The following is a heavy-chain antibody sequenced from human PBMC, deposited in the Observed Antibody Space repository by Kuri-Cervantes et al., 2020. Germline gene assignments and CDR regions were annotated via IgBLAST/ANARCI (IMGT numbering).Heavy chain of an antibody. J-gene: IGHJ4*02. CDR1: GLTVSDNY. CDR3: ARDIQLLY. V-gene: IGHV3-53*01. Sequence: GGSLRLSCAASGLTVSDNYMSWVRQAPGKGLEWVSIIYSGGDTYYADSVKGRFTISRDNSKNTLYLQVNSLRAEDTAVYYCARDIQLLYWGQGTLVTVSS. D-gene: IGHD5-18*01. CDR2: IYSGGDT.